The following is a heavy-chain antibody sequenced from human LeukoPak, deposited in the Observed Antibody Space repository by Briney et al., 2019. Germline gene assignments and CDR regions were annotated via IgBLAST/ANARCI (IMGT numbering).Heavy chain of an antibody. CDR3: AREGYCSSTSCFHPNYYYGMDV. CDR1: GGSISSYY. D-gene: IGHD2-2*01. CDR2: IYTSGST. Sequence: SETLSLTCTVSGGSISSYYWSWIRQPAGKGLEWIGRIYTSGSTNYNLSLKSRVTMSVDTSKNQFSLKLSSVTAADTAVYYCAREGYCSSTSCFHPNYYYGMDVWGQGTTVTVSS. V-gene: IGHV4-4*07. J-gene: IGHJ6*02.